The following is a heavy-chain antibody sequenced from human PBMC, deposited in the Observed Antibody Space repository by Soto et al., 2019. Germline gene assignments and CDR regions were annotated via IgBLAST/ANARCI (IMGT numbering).Heavy chain of an antibody. CDR2: LYHTWGT. J-gene: IGHJ5*02. Sequence: SETLSLTCAVSGGSISSGHWWSWVRQPPGKGLECIGELYHTWGTNCRSSLKSRVTISVDRSKNQFSLKLSSVTAADTAVYYCARVPSPWGQGTLVTVSS. CDR3: ARVPSP. CDR1: GGSISSGHW. V-gene: IGHV4-4*02.